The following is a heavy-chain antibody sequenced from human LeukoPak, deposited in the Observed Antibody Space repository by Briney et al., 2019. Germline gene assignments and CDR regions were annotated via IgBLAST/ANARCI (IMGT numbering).Heavy chain of an antibody. CDR1: GYTFSAYY. CDR3: ARDDVLTGPHSGGGTSEEFDP. J-gene: IGHJ5*02. CDR2: INPNSGGT. D-gene: IGHD3-9*01. Sequence: ASVKVSCKASGYTFSAYYMHWVRQAPGQGLEWMGWINPNSGGTNYAQKFQGRVTMTRDTSINTAYMELSRLRSDDTAVYYCARDDVLTGPHSGGGTSEEFDPWGQGTLVSVSS. V-gene: IGHV1-2*02.